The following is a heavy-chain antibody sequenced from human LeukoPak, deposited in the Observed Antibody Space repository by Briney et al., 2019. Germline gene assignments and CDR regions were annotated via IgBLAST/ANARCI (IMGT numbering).Heavy chain of an antibody. Sequence: ASVKVSCKASGYTFTTYEINWVRQASGQGLEWMGWMNSNSGNTGYAQKFQGRVTMTRNTSINIAYMELSSLRSEDTAVYYCARGSSGWYWGPDYWGQGTLVTVSS. D-gene: IGHD6-19*01. CDR3: ARGSSGWYWGPDY. CDR2: MNSNSGNT. J-gene: IGHJ4*02. CDR1: GYTFTTYE. V-gene: IGHV1-8*01.